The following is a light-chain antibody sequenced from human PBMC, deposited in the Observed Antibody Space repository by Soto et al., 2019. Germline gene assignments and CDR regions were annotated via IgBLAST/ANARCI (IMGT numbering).Light chain of an antibody. V-gene: IGLV2-14*01. J-gene: IGLJ2*01. Sequence: QSALSQPASVSGSPGQSITISCTGTSSEVGGYNYVSWCQQHTGKAPKLIIYDVTNRPSGVSDRFSGSKSGNTASLTISGLQAEDEADYYCSSYASSRSVVFGGGTKVTVL. CDR2: DVT. CDR1: SSEVGGYNY. CDR3: SSYASSRSVV.